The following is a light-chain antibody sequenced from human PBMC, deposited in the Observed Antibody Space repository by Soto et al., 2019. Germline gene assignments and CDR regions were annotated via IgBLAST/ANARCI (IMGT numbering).Light chain of an antibody. CDR2: AAS. J-gene: IGKJ5*01. Sequence: EIVLTQSPGTLSLSPGERATLSCRASQSVGSNLAWYQQKPGQTPRLLIYAASTRATGIPDRFSGSGSGTDFTLTISSLEPEDAAVYYCQQRSNWPPITFGQGTRLEIK. V-gene: IGKV3-11*01. CDR3: QQRSNWPPIT. CDR1: QSVGSN.